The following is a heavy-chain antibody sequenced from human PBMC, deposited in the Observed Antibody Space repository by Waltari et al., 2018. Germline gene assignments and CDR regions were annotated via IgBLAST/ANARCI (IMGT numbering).Heavy chain of an antibody. V-gene: IGHV3-48*03. D-gene: IGHD2-21*02. CDR3: ARDHFGDYLDS. CDR1: GFTLSSYE. J-gene: IGHJ4*02. CDR2: ISSTGNTE. Sequence: EVQLVESGGGLVQPGGSLRLSCAASGFTLSSYEMSWVRQAPGKGLEWGSFISSTGNTEYYVDSVKGRFTVSRDNARNSLFLQMNSLRAEDTAIYYCARDHFGDYLDSWGQGTLVSVS.